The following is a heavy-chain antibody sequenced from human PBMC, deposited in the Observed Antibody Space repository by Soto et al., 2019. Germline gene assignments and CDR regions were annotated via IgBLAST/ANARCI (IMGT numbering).Heavy chain of an antibody. CDR1: GFTFSSYD. Sequence: PGGSLRLSCAASGFTFSSYDMHWVRQATGKGLEWVSAIGTAGDTYYPGSVKGRFTISRENAKNSLYLQMNSLRAGDTAVYYCARGHDPTTSLTTDGHAFDIWGQGTMVTVSS. CDR2: IGTAGDT. CDR3: ARGHDPTTSLTTDGHAFDI. D-gene: IGHD1-1*01. J-gene: IGHJ3*02. V-gene: IGHV3-13*01.